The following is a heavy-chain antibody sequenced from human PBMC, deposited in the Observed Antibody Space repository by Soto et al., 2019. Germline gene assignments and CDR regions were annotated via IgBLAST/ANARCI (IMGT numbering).Heavy chain of an antibody. D-gene: IGHD1-26*01. J-gene: IGHJ5*02. CDR2: IIPIFGTA. V-gene: IGHV1-69*06. CDR3: ARDQWELPHQMDWFDP. Sequence: QVQLVQSGAEVKKPGSSVKVSCKASGGTFSSYAISWVRQAPGQGLEWMGGIIPIFGTANYAQKFQGRVTITADKSTSTAYMELSSLRSEDTAVYYCARDQWELPHQMDWFDPWGQGTLVTVSS. CDR1: GGTFSSYA.